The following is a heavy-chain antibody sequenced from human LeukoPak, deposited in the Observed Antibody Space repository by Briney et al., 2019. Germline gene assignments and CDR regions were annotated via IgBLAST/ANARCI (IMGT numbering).Heavy chain of an antibody. D-gene: IGHD1-14*01. V-gene: IGHV3-30*03. CDR3: ARDPGRYDYFDY. CDR1: GFTFSGYG. J-gene: IGHJ4*02. CDR2: ISYDGSNK. Sequence: PGGSLRLSCAASGFTFSGYGMHWVRQAPGKGLVWVGDISYDGSNKYYAVSVKGRFTISRHNSENTLYLQMNSLRAEDTAVYYCARDPGRYDYFDYWGQGPLVPVSS.